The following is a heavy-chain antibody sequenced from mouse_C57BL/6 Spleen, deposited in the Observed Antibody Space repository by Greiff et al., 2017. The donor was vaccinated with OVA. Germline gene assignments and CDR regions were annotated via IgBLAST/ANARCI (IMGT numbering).Heavy chain of an antibody. V-gene: IGHV14-2*01. CDR1: GFNITDYY. D-gene: IGHD2-3*01. Sequence: EVQRVESGAELVKPGASVKLSCTASGFNITDYYMHWVKQRTEQGLEWIGRIDPEDGETQYAPKFQGKATITADTSSNTAYLQLSSLTSEDTAVYYCSSYDGYLYPYWGQGTTLTVSS. CDR3: SSYDGYLYPY. J-gene: IGHJ2*01. CDR2: IDPEDGET.